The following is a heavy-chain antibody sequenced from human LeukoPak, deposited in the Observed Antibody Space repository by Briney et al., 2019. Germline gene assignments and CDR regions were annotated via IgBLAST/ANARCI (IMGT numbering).Heavy chain of an antibody. CDR3: ARDYYNILTGYPYNAFDM. Sequence: ASVKVSCKASGYTFTTYGISWVRQAPGHGPEWVGWISPYNGNTNYAQKLQGRVTLTTDTSTSTAYMELRSLRSDDTAVYYCARDYYNILTGYPYNAFDMWGQGTMVTVS. CDR2: ISPYNGNT. D-gene: IGHD3-9*01. CDR1: GYTFTTYG. J-gene: IGHJ3*02. V-gene: IGHV1-18*01.